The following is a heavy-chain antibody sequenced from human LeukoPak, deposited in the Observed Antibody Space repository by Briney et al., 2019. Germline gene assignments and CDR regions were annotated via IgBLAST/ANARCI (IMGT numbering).Heavy chain of an antibody. CDR3: ARLSGTYSRGGDH. Sequence: GGSRSLSCTASGFTFSDFHMSWFGRAPGKGLKGVSHISGSGYAIHHPGSVKGRFTISRDNAKNSLYLQMNSLRVEDSAVYYCARLSGTYSRGGDHWGQGTLVTVSS. J-gene: IGHJ4*02. CDR1: GFTFSDFH. V-gene: IGHV3-11*01. CDR2: ISGSGYAI. D-gene: IGHD1-26*01.